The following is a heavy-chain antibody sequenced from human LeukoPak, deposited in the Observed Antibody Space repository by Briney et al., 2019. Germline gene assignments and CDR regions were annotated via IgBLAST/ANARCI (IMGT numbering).Heavy chain of an antibody. CDR1: GYTFTDYY. CDR3: ARDLRLESFDY. CDR2: INPNSGDT. J-gene: IGHJ4*02. Sequence: ASVKVSCKASGYTFTDYYMHWVRQAPGQGLEWMGWINPNSGDTNYAQKFQGTVTMTTDTSIITAYMELNRLRSDDTSVYYCARDLRLESFDYWGQGTLVTVFS. D-gene: IGHD6-25*01. V-gene: IGHV1-2*02.